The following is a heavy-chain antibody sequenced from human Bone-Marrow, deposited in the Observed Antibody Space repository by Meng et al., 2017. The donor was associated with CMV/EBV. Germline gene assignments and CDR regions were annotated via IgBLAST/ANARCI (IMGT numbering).Heavy chain of an antibody. CDR2: IYTSGST. D-gene: IGHD3-9*01. V-gene: IGHV4-4*07. Sequence: VQRQGPGPGLGKPSEPLSLPSTVPGGSISSSYWGWIRQPAGKGLEWIGRIYTSGSTNYNPSLKSRVTMSVDTSKNQFSLKLSSVTAADTAVYYCARRGLLRYSSWYFDLWGRGTLVTVSS. CDR3: ARRGLLRYSSWYFDL. J-gene: IGHJ2*01. CDR1: GGSISSSY.